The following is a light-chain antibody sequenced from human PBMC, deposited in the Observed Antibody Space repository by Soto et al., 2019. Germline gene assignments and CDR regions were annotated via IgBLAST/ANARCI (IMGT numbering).Light chain of an antibody. Sequence: FVLTQSPGTLSLSPGERATVSCRASQTVSRNYLAWYQKKPGQAPRLLIYGASTRATGIPDRFTGSGSGTDFTLTITRLEPEDFAVYYCQQYGSSPFTFGPGTKVD. CDR1: QTVSRNY. CDR3: QQYGSSPFT. J-gene: IGKJ3*01. V-gene: IGKV3-20*01. CDR2: GAS.